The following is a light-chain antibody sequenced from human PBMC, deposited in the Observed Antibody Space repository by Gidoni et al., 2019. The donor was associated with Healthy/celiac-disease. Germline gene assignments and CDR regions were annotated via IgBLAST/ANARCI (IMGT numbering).Light chain of an antibody. CDR2: DAS. Sequence: IVLTQPPATLSLSPGERATLSCRASQSVSSYLAWYQQKPGQAPRLLIYDASNRATGIPARFSGSGSGTDFTLTISSLEPEDFAVYYCQQRSNWSLTFGGGTKVEIK. V-gene: IGKV3-11*01. J-gene: IGKJ4*01. CDR1: QSVSSY. CDR3: QQRSNWSLT.